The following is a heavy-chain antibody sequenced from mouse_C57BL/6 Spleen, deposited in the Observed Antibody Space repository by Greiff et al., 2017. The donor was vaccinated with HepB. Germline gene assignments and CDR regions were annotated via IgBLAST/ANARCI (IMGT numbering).Heavy chain of an antibody. J-gene: IGHJ4*01. CDR2: INPNYGTT. V-gene: IGHV1-39*01. CDR3: ARRFGVIAEDGYYAMDY. D-gene: IGHD1-2*01. CDR1: GYSFTDYN. Sequence: EVQLQQSGPELVKPGASVKISCKASGYSFTDYNMNWVKQSNGKSLEWIGVINPNYGTTSYNQKFKGKATLTVDQSSSTAYMQLNSLTSEDSAVYYCARRFGVIAEDGYYAMDYWGQGTSVTVSS.